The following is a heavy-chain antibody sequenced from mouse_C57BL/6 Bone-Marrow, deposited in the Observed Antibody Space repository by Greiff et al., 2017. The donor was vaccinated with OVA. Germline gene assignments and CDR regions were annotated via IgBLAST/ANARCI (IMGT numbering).Heavy chain of an antibody. V-gene: IGHV1-59*01. J-gene: IGHJ2*01. Sequence: VQLQQPGAELVRPGTSVKLSCKASGYTFTSYWMHWVKQRPGQGLEWIGVIDPSDSYTNYNQKFKGKATLTVDTSSSTAYMQLSSLTSEDSAVYYCARSDYGSSYWGQGTTLTVSS. D-gene: IGHD1-1*01. CDR2: IDPSDSYT. CDR3: ARSDYGSSY. CDR1: GYTFTSYW.